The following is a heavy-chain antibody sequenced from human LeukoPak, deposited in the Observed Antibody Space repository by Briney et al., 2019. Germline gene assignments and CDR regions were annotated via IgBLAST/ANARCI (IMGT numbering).Heavy chain of an antibody. CDR2: ISSSSSYI. J-gene: IGHJ4*02. CDR1: GFTFSSYS. Sequence: GGSLRLSCAASGFTFSSYSMNWVRRAPGKGLEWVSSISSSSSYIYYADSVKGRFTISRDNAKNSLYLQMNSLRAEDTAVYYCARWVPYGDYGEDYWGQGTLVTVSS. V-gene: IGHV3-21*01. CDR3: ARWVPYGDYGEDY. D-gene: IGHD4-17*01.